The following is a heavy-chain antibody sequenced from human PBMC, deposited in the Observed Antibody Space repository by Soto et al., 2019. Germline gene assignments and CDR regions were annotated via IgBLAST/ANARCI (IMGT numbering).Heavy chain of an antibody. CDR1: GFSFEDYG. J-gene: IGHJ4*02. D-gene: IGHD1-1*01. CDR3: AKDIGAVPRRGFDH. V-gene: IGHV3-9*01. Sequence: EVQLVESGGGPVQPGMTLRLSCAASGFSFEDYGMHWVRQGPGKGLEWVAGSSWNSGSIGYAGSVKGRFTISRDNAKTSLYLQMSGLRSEDTALYHCAKDIGAVPRRGFDHWGQGTLVTVSS. CDR2: SSWNSGSI.